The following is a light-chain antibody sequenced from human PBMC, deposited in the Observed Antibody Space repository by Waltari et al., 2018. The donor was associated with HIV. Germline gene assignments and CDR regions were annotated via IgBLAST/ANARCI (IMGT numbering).Light chain of an antibody. CDR2: RNN. Sequence: QSVLTQPPSASGTPGPRVTISCSGSSSNIGSNYVYWYQQLPGTAPKLLIYRNNQRPSGVPDRFSGSKSCTSASLAISGLRSEDDADYYCAAWDDSLSALVFGGGTKLTVL. J-gene: IGLJ3*02. CDR3: AAWDDSLSALV. CDR1: SSNIGSNY. V-gene: IGLV1-47*01.